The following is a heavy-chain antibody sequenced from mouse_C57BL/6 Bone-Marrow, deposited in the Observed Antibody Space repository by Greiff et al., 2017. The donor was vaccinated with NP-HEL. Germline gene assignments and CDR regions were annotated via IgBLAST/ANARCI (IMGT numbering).Heavy chain of an antibody. CDR1: GSSITSDYA. CDR2: INYSGST. J-gene: IGHJ4*01. D-gene: IGHD2-3*01. V-gene: IGHV3-2*02. Sequence: VQLKESGPGLVKPSQSLSLTCTVTGSSITSDYAWNWIRQFPGNKLEWMGYINYSGSTTYNPSLKSRISITRDTFKNQFFLHLISVTTEDTATYYCARYDGYYKNYALDYWGQGTSVTVSS. CDR3: ARYDGYYKNYALDY.